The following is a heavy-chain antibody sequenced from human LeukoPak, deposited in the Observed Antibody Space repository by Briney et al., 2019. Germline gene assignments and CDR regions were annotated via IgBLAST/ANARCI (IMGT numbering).Heavy chain of an antibody. J-gene: IGHJ4*02. D-gene: IGHD3-10*01. CDR2: ISSKGGPT. Sequence: TGGSLRLSCSASGFSFSSYAMHWVRQAPGKGLQYVSSISSKGGPTYYADSVKGRFTISRDNSKNTLYLQMSSLRNEDTAVYYCVKDRAVDYWGQGTLVTVSS. V-gene: IGHV3-64D*06. CDR3: VKDRAVDY. CDR1: GFSFSSYA.